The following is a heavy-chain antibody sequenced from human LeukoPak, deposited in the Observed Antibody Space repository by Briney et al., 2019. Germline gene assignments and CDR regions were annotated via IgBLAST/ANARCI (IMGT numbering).Heavy chain of an antibody. CDR3: ARGSPRATVPDDY. D-gene: IGHD1-26*01. J-gene: IGHJ4*02. CDR1: GYTFTGYY. V-gene: IGHV1-2*02. CDR2: INPNSGGT. Sequence: ASVKVSCKASGYTFTGYYMHWVRQAPGQGLEWMGWINPNSGGTNYAQKFQGRVTMTRDTSISTAYMELSRLRSDDTAVYYCARGSPRATVPDDYWGQGTLVTVSS.